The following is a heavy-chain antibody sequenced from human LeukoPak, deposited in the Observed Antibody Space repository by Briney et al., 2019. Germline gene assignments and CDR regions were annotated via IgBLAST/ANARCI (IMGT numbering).Heavy chain of an antibody. CDR1: GFTFSSYS. Sequence: PGGSLRLSCAASGFTFSSYSMNWVRQAPGKGLEWVSSINSSSSYIYYADSVKGRFTISRDNAKNSLYLQMNSLRAEDTAVYYCAKRSPPSSSTSCMDYWGQGTLVTVSS. CDR3: AKRSPPSSSTSCMDY. V-gene: IGHV3-21*01. D-gene: IGHD2-2*01. J-gene: IGHJ4*02. CDR2: INSSSSYI.